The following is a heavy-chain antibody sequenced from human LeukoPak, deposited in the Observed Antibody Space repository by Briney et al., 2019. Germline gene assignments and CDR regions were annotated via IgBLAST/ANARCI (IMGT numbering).Heavy chain of an antibody. J-gene: IGHJ6*02. CDR3: ARGLAPPYHLDGMDV. CDR2: ISSNGGST. Sequence: GGSLRLSCAASGFTFSSYAMHWVRQAPGKGLEYVSAISSNGGSTYYANSVKGRFTISRDNSKNTLYLQMGSLRAEDMAVYYCARGLAPPYHLDGMDVWGQGTLVTVSS. V-gene: IGHV3-64*01. D-gene: IGHD3-16*01. CDR1: GFTFSSYA.